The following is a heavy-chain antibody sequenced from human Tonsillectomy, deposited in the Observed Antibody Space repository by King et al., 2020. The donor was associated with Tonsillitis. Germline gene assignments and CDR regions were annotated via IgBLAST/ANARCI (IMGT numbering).Heavy chain of an antibody. Sequence: VQLVESGGGVVQPRTSLRLSCAASGFTFSSYGMHWVRQAPGKGLEWVALISYDGSNKYYADSVKGRFTISRDNSKNTVYLQMNSLRAEDTAVFYCAKTMVPAAFFEIEYFYGMDVWGRGTTVIVSS. V-gene: IGHV3-30*18. CDR2: ISYDGSNK. D-gene: IGHD2-2*01. CDR3: AKTMVPAAFFEIEYFYGMDV. J-gene: IGHJ6*02. CDR1: GFTFSSYG.